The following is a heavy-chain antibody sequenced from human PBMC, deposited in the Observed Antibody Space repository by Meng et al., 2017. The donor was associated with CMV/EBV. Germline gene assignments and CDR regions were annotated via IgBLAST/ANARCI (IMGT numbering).Heavy chain of an antibody. V-gene: IGHV1-69*05. CDR3: ASSDPAMTYYYYYGMDV. CDR2: IIPIFGTA. Sequence: SVKVSCKASGGTFSSYAISWVRQAPGQGLEWMGGIIPIFGTANYAQKFQGRVTITTDESTSTAYMELSSLRSEDTAVYYYASSDPAMTYYYYYGMDVWGQGTTVTVSS. J-gene: IGHJ6*02. CDR1: GGTFSSYA. D-gene: IGHD5-18*01.